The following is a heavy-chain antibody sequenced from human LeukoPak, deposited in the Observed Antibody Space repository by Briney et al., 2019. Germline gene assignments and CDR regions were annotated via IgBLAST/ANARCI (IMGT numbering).Heavy chain of an antibody. V-gene: IGHV4-39*07. CDR1: GGSISSSSYY. Sequence: SETLSLTCTVSGGSISSSSYYWGWIRQPPGKGLEWIGSIYYSGSTYYNPSLKSRVTISVDTSKNQSSLKLSSVTAADTAVYYCARAYDFWSGYLNWFDPWGQGTLVTVSS. J-gene: IGHJ5*02. CDR3: ARAYDFWSGYLNWFDP. CDR2: IYYSGST. D-gene: IGHD3-3*01.